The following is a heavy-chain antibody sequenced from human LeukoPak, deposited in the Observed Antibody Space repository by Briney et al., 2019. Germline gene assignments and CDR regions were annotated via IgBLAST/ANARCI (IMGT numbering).Heavy chain of an antibody. J-gene: IGHJ6*03. CDR3: ARWDVDTAMVTYYYYYMDV. CDR2: INPNSGGT. V-gene: IGHV1-2*02. CDR1: GYTFTGYY. D-gene: IGHD5-18*01. Sequence: ASVKVSCKASGYTFTGYYMHWVRQAPGQGLEWMGWINPNSGGTNYAQKFQGRVTMTRDTSISTAYMELSRLRSDDTAVYYCARWDVDTAMVTYYYYYMDVWGKGTTVTVSS.